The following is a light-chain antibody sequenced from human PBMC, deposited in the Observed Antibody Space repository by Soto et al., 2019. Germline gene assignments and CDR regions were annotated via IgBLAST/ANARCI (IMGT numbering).Light chain of an antibody. J-gene: IGLJ1*01. V-gene: IGLV2-14*03. CDR3: NSYTTSNTFV. CDR1: SSDMGAHNF. CDR2: EVI. Sequence: QSVLTQPASVSGSPGQAITVSCSGTSSDMGAHNFVSWYQQHPGKAPKLIIYEVINRPSGVSDRFSGSKSGNTASLTISGLQSEDEADYYCNSYTTSNTFVFGSGTKVTVL.